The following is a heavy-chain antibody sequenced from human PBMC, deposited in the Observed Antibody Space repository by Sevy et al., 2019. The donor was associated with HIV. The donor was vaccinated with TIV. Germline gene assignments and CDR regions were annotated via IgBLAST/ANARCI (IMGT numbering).Heavy chain of an antibody. J-gene: IGHJ4*02. Sequence: GESLKISCTTSGFTFGDFAMDWVRQAPGKGLEWVAFLKSKALDGTLNHAASVKGRFTISREDSKGIAYLQLNDLKSEDTGVEYCTRGKGGQSMFDYWGQGALVTVSS. V-gene: IGHV3-49*04. CDR2: LKSKALDGTL. CDR3: TRGKGGQSMFDY. CDR1: GFTFGDFA.